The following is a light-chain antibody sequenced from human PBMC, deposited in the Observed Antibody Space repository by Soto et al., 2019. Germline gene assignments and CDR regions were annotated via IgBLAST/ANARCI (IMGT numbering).Light chain of an antibody. J-gene: IGKJ1*01. CDR1: QSVSNN. CDR2: GAS. Sequence: EIVLTHSPVTLSVSPGEIATLSCRASQSVSNNLAWYQQKPGQAPRLLIYGASSRATGIPDRFSGSGSGTDFTLTISRLEPEDFAVYYCQQYGNSPQTFGQGTKVDIK. CDR3: QQYGNSPQT. V-gene: IGKV3-20*01.